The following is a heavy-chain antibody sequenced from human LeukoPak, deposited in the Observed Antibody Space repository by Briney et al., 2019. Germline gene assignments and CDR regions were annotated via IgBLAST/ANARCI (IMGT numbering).Heavy chain of an antibody. CDR2: IYYSGST. CDR3: ARATGRNFDY. D-gene: IGHD4-11*01. Sequence: SETLSLTCAVYGGSFNGYYWSWIRQPPGKGLEWIGYIYYSGSTNYNPSLKSRVTISVDTSKNQFPLKLSSVTAADTAVYYCARATGRNFDYWGQGTLVTVSS. CDR1: GGSFNGYY. V-gene: IGHV4-59*01. J-gene: IGHJ4*02.